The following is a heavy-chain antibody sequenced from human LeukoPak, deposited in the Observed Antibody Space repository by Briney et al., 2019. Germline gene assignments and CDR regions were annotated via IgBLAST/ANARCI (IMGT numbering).Heavy chain of an antibody. CDR1: GFTFSSYS. Sequence: GGSLRLSCAASGFTFSSYSMNWVRQAPGKGLEWVSSISSSSSYIYYADSVKGRFTISRDNAKNSLYLQMNSLRAEDTAVYYWASEDYDSSGVLDYWGQGTLVTVSS. J-gene: IGHJ4*02. V-gene: IGHV3-21*01. D-gene: IGHD3-22*01. CDR3: ASEDYDSSGVLDY. CDR2: ISSSSSYI.